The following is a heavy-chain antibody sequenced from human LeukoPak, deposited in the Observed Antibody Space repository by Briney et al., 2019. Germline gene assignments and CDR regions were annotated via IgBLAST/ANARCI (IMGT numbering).Heavy chain of an antibody. D-gene: IGHD2-15*01. V-gene: IGHV3-53*01. J-gene: IGHJ6*02. Sequence: PGGSLRLSCAASGFTFSSYAIHWVRQAPGKGLEWVSVIYSGGSTYYADSVKGRFTISRDNSKNTLYLQMNSLRAEDTAVYYCARDLSPGIAGSDYYYYGMDVWGQGTTVTVSS. CDR3: ARDLSPGIAGSDYYYYGMDV. CDR2: IYSGGST. CDR1: GFTFSSYA.